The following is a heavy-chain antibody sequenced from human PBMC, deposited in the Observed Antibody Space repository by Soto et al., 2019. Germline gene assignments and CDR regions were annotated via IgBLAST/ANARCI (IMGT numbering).Heavy chain of an antibody. J-gene: IGHJ4*02. CDR2: ISYNGAGT. D-gene: IGHD4-4*01. CDR3: AITTATRKWVPFDY. Sequence: GSLRLSCAASGISFSNYAMTWVRQAPGRGLEWVSTISYNGAGTYYADSVKGRFTISRDNFKDTLYLQMNSLRAEDTAVYYCAITTATRKWVPFDYWGQGTLVTVSS. V-gene: IGHV3-23*01. CDR1: GISFSNYA.